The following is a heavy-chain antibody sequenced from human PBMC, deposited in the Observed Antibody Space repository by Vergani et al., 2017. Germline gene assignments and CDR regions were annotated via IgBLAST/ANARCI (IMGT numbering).Heavy chain of an antibody. Sequence: VQLVESGGDLVHPGGSLRLSCAASGINFSSYWMTWVRQAPGKGLEWVANIKADGSEKYYVDSVKGRFTISRDNDMNSVYLQMNSLGVEDTAVYYCAGGYPLTDFWGQGTLVTVSS. CDR3: AGGYPLTDF. D-gene: IGHD5-18*01. J-gene: IGHJ4*02. CDR2: IKADGSEK. V-gene: IGHV3-7*01. CDR1: GINFSSYW.